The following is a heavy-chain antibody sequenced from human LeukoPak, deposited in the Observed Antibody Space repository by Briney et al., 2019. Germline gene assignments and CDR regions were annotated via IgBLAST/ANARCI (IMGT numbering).Heavy chain of an antibody. CDR2: FDPEDGET. CDR1: GYTLTELS. CDR3: ARVNDSSGYWTDYFDY. J-gene: IGHJ4*02. V-gene: IGHV1-24*01. Sequence: ASVKVSCKVSGYTLTELSMHWVRQAPGKGLEWMGGFDPEDGETIYAQKFQGRVTMTEDTSTDTAYMELSSLRSEDTAVYYCARVNDSSGYWTDYFDYWGQGTLVTVSS. D-gene: IGHD3-22*01.